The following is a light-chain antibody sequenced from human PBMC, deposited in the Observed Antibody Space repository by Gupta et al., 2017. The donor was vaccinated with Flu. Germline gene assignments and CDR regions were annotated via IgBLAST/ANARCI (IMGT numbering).Light chain of an antibody. J-gene: IGLJ3*02. CDR3: ATLDDSRSGWV. CDR1: SSNIGSNY. CDR2: RSN. V-gene: IGLV1-47*01. Sequence: SVLTQPPSASGSPGQRIPISCSGSSSNIGSNYVYWYHQLPGTAPKRLIYRSNQRPSGVPDRFFGSKYGTSASLAIVGLRSEDEADYYCATLDDSRSGWVFGGGTKLTVL.